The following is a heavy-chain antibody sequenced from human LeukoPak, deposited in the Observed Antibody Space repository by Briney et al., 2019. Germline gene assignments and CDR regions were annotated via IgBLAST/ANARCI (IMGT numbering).Heavy chain of an antibody. D-gene: IGHD2-2*01. Sequence: SETLSLTCAVYGGSFSGYYWSWIRQPPGKGLEWIGEINHGGSTNYNPSLKSRVTISVDTSKNQFSLKLSSVTAADTAVYYCARGATGGCSSTSCPRAWFDPWGQGTLVTVSS. CDR3: ARGATGGCSSTSCPRAWFDP. J-gene: IGHJ5*02. CDR1: GGSFSGYY. CDR2: INHGGST. V-gene: IGHV4-34*01.